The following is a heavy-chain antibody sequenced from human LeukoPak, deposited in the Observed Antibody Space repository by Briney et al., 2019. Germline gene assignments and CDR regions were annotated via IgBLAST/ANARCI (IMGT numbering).Heavy chain of an antibody. CDR3: ARDNSGWSRDY. CDR2: INWGSNHI. V-gene: IGHV3-21*06. J-gene: IGHJ4*02. Sequence: GGSLRLSCGASGFTLRSYSMSWVRQAPGKGLEWVSSINWGSNHIYYADAVQGRFTISRDNAKNSLYLQMNSLRAEDTAIYYCARDNSGWSRDYWGQGTLVTVSS. CDR1: GFTLRSYS. D-gene: IGHD6-19*01.